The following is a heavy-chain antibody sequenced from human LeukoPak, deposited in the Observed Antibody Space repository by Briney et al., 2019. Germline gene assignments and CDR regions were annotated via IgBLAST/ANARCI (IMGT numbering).Heavy chain of an antibody. CDR1: GFTFSSYA. D-gene: IGHD6-6*01. CDR2: ISGSGGST. CDR3: AHTEGSSSFHLYYYYYMDV. Sequence: GGSLRLSCAASGFTFSSYAMSWVRQAPGRGLEWVSAISGSGGSTYYADSVKGRFTISRDNSKNTLYLQMNSLRAEDTAVYYCAHTEGSSSFHLYYYYYMDVWGKGTTVTVSS. J-gene: IGHJ6*03. V-gene: IGHV3-23*01.